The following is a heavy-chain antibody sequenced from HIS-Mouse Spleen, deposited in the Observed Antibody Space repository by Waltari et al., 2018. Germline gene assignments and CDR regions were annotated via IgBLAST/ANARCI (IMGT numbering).Heavy chain of an antibody. CDR1: GGSISSSSYY. J-gene: IGHJ2*01. D-gene: IGHD6-13*01. CDR2: IYYSGRP. V-gene: IGHV4-39*07. CDR3: AREIPYSSSWYDWYFDL. Sequence: QLQLQESGPGLVKPSETLSLTCTVSGGSISSSSYYWGWIRQPPGKGREGIGMIYYSGRPYYTPSLNSRVTISVDTSKNQFSLKLSSVTAADTAVYYCAREIPYSSSWYDWYFDLWGRGTLVTVSS.